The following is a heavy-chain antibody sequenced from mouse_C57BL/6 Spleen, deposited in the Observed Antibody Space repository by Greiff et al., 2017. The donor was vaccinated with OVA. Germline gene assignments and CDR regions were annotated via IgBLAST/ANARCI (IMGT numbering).Heavy chain of an antibody. J-gene: IGHJ4*01. V-gene: IGHV1-26*01. CDR3: ARRGYYAMDY. CDR2: INPNNGGT. Sequence: EVQLQQSGPELVKPGASVKISCQASGYTFTDYYMNWVKQSHGKSLEWIGDINPNNGGTSYNQKFKGKATLTVDKSASTAYMELRSLTSEDSAVYYCARRGYYAMDYWGQGTSVTVSS. CDR1: GYTFTDYY.